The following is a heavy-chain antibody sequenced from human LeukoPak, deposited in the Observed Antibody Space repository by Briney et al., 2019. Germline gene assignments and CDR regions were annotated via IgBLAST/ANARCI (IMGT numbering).Heavy chain of an antibody. D-gene: IGHD6-13*01. J-gene: IGHJ4*02. Sequence: GGSLRLSCAASGFTFSSYVMHWVRQAPGKGLEWVAVIWYDGSNKYYADSVKGRFTISRDNSKNTLYLQMNSLRAEDTAVYYCAKEGRRYSSSWGRIDYWGQGTLVTVSS. CDR3: AKEGRRYSSSWGRIDY. CDR2: IWYDGSNK. CDR1: GFTFSSYV. V-gene: IGHV3-33*06.